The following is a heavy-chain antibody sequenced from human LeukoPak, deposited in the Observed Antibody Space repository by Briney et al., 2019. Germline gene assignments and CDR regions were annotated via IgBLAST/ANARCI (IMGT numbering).Heavy chain of an antibody. CDR3: ATGSYGDFQH. Sequence: ASVKVSCKVSGYTLTELSMHWVRQAPGKGLEWMGGFDPEDGETIYAQKFQGRVTMTEDPSTDTAYMELSSLRSEDTAVDYCATGSYGDFQHWGQGTLVTVSS. CDR1: GYTLTELS. D-gene: IGHD3-16*01. V-gene: IGHV1-24*01. CDR2: FDPEDGET. J-gene: IGHJ1*01.